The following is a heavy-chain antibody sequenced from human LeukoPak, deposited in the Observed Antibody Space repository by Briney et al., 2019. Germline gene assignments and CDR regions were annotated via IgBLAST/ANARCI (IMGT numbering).Heavy chain of an antibody. CDR3: ARDLRDYYGSSGYSLPFAY. Sequence: PGGSLRLSCAASGFTLSDYYMSWIRQPPGKGLEWLSYIGSSTGYTNYADSVRGRFTISGDNAKNSLYLQMNSLRAEDTAVYYCARDLRDYYGSSGYSLPFAYWGQGTLVTVSS. V-gene: IGHV3-11*05. CDR2: IGSSTGYT. J-gene: IGHJ4*02. D-gene: IGHD3-22*01. CDR1: GFTLSDYY.